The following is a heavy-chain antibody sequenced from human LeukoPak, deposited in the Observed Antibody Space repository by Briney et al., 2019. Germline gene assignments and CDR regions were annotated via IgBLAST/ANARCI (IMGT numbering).Heavy chain of an antibody. J-gene: IGHJ4*02. D-gene: IGHD5-18*01. CDR1: GGSISSSSYY. Sequence: SEALSLTCTVSGGSISSSSYYWGWIRQPPGKGLEWIGSIYYSGSTYYNPSLKSHVTISVDTSKNQFSLRLSSVTAADTAVYYCARAKSQRGYTYGPHTYFDYWGQGTLVTVSS. V-gene: IGHV4-39*07. CDR3: ARAKSQRGYTYGPHTYFDY. CDR2: IYYSGST.